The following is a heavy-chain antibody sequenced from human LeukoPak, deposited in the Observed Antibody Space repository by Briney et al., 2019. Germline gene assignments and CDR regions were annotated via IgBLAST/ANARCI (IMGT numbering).Heavy chain of an antibody. CDR3: AREGCSGGSCYLYWFDP. Sequence: GGSLRLSCAASGFTFSDYYMSWIRQAPGKGLEWVSYISSSGSTIYYADSVKGRFTISRDNAKNSLYLQMNSLRAEDTAVYYCAREGCSGGSCYLYWFDPWDQGTLVTVSS. J-gene: IGHJ5*02. V-gene: IGHV3-11*04. CDR2: ISSSGSTI. CDR1: GFTFSDYY. D-gene: IGHD2-15*01.